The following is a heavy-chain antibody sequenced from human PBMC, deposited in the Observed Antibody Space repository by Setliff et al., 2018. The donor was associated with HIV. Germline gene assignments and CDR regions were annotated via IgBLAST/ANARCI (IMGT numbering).Heavy chain of an antibody. CDR1: GYSISSGYY. CDR3: ARRRPPPSGTYSRYYLDV. J-gene: IGHJ6*03. CDR2: FYHSGST. D-gene: IGHD1-26*01. V-gene: IGHV4-38-2*01. Sequence: PSETLSLTCAVSGYSISSGYYWGWVRQPPEKGLEWIGSFYHSGSTYYNPSLKSRVTISVDTSKNQFSLRLTSLTAADTAVYFCARRRPPPSGTYSRYYLDVWGKGTTVTVSS.